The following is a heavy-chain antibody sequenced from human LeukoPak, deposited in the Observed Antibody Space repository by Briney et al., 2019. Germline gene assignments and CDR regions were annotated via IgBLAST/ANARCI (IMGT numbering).Heavy chain of an antibody. CDR3: ARGTGGYTVDY. Sequence: SETLSLTCTVSGGSISSGDYYWSWIRQPPGKGLEWIGYIYYIGSTYYNPSLKSRVTISVDTSKNQFSLKLSSVTAADTAVYYCARGTGGYTVDYWGQGTLDTVSS. J-gene: IGHJ4*02. CDR2: IYYIGST. V-gene: IGHV4-30-4*01. D-gene: IGHD5-12*01. CDR1: GGSISSGDYY.